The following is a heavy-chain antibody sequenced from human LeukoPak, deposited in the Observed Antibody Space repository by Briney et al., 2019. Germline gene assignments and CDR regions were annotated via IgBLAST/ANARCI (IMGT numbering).Heavy chain of an antibody. V-gene: IGHV3-43*01. CDR3: SRDVRCSSGWYRGNHYGMDV. J-gene: IGHJ6*02. CDR1: GFAFDDYT. CDR2: VTWDGITT. Sequence: GGSLRLSCAASGFAFDDYTMHWVRQTPGKGLEWISLVTWDGITTYYADSVKGRFTISRDNSKNSLYLQMNSLRTEDTAFYYCSRDVRCSSGWYRGNHYGMDVWGQGTTVTVSS. D-gene: IGHD6-19*01.